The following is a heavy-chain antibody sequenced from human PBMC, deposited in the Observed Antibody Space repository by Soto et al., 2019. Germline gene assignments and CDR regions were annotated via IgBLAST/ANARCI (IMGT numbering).Heavy chain of an antibody. J-gene: IGHJ6*02. V-gene: IGHV4-30-4*01. CDR2: ISSIGST. Sequence: SETLSLTCTVSGSSISSGDYFWSWIRQSPGKGLEWIGYISSIGSTYYNTSLKSRVSVSRDTSKNQFSLKLSSVTTTDTAVYYCARGLVIRPYYYHGMDVWGQGTTVT. CDR3: ARGLVIRPYYYHGMDV. D-gene: IGHD3-9*01. CDR1: GSSISSGDYF.